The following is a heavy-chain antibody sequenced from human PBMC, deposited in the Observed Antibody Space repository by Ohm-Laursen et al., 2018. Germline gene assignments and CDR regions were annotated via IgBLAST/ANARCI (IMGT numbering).Heavy chain of an antibody. J-gene: IGHJ4*02. CDR1: GFTFSSYG. CDR2: ISYDGSNK. D-gene: IGHD1-1*01. V-gene: IGHV3-30*18. Sequence: SLRLSCAASGFTFSSYGMHWVRQAPGKGLEWVAVISYDGSNKYYADSVKGRFTISRDNSKNTLYLQMNSLRAEDTAVYYCAKDQGNDLGVDYWGQGTLVTVSS. CDR3: AKDQGNDLGVDY.